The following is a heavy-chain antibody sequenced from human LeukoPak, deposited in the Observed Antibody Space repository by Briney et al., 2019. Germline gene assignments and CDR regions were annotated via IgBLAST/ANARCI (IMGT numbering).Heavy chain of an antibody. CDR1: GFTFSDYY. D-gene: IGHD1-26*01. CDR2: ISSSGSTI. CDR3: ARVDTVGAFDY. V-gene: IGHV3-11*01. J-gene: IGHJ4*02. Sequence: GGSLRLSCAASGFTFSDYYMSWIRQAPGKGLEWVSYISSSGSTIYYPDSVKGRFTISRDNAKNSLYLQMNSLRAEDTAVYYCARVDTVGAFDYWGQGTLVTVSS.